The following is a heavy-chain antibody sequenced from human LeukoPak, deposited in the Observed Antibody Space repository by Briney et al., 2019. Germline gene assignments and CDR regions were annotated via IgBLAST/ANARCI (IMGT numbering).Heavy chain of an antibody. V-gene: IGHV3-74*01. CDR3: ARVQRSSSGWYEAGLDY. CDR2: INSDGSIT. CDR1: GFTFSSYW. D-gene: IGHD6-19*01. J-gene: IGHJ4*02. Sequence: GGSLRLSCAASGFTFSSYWMHWVRQAPGKGLVWVSHINSDGSITSYADSVKGRFTISRDNAKNTLYLQMNSLIAEDTAVYYCARVQRSSSGWYEAGLDYWGQGTLVTVSS.